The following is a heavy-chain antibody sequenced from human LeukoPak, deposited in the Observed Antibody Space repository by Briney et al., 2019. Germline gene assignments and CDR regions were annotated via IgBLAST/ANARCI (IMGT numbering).Heavy chain of an antibody. V-gene: IGHV3-23*01. Sequence: GGSLRLSCVVSGFTFSDYAMHWVRQAPGKGLEWVATINGTASYTNYADSVKGRFTISRHNSENALYLQMSSLRVEDTAVYYCAKDEYIYGYDAFDMWGQGTMVTVSS. CDR2: INGTASYT. J-gene: IGHJ3*02. CDR3: AKDEYIYGYDAFDM. CDR1: GFTFSDYA. D-gene: IGHD5-18*01.